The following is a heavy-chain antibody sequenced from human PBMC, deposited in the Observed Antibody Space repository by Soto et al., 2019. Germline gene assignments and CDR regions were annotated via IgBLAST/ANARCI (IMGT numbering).Heavy chain of an antibody. V-gene: IGHV4-39*01. D-gene: IGHD5-12*01. J-gene: IGHJ4*02. CDR2: IYYSGST. Sequence: QLQLQESGPGLVKPSETLSLTCTVSGGSISSSSYYWGWIRQPPGKGLEWIGSIYYSGSTYYNPSLKSRVTISVDTSKNQFSLKLSSVTAADTAVYYCARQNGMATIFESVYWGQGTLVTVSS. CDR3: ARQNGMATIFESVY. CDR1: GGSISSSSYY.